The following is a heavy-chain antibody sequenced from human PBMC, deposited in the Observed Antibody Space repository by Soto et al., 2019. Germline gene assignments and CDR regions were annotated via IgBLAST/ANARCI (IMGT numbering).Heavy chain of an antibody. CDR3: ARFLGTIEARPGYYGVDV. J-gene: IGHJ6*02. CDR1: GFTFSSYW. CDR2: INTDGTTT. V-gene: IGHV3-74*01. Sequence: GSLRLSCAASGFTFSSYWMHWVRQAPGKGLVWVSRINTDGTTTTYADSLKGRFTISRDNAKNTLYLQMNSLRAEDTAVYYCARFLGTIEARPGYYGVDVWGQGTTVTVSS. D-gene: IGHD6-6*01.